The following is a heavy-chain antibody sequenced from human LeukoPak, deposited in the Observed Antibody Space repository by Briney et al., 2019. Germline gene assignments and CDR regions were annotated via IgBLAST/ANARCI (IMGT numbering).Heavy chain of an antibody. CDR1: GYTFTSYA. D-gene: IGHD6-19*01. CDR2: INAGNGNT. V-gene: IGHV1-3*01. CDR3: ARAGSSGVEPHL. J-gene: IGHJ4*02. Sequence: ASVKVSCKASGYTFTSYAMHWVRQAPGQRLEWMGWINAGNGNTKYSQKFQGRVTITRDTSASTAYMGLSSLRSEDTAVYYCARAGSSGVEPHLWGQGTLVTVSS.